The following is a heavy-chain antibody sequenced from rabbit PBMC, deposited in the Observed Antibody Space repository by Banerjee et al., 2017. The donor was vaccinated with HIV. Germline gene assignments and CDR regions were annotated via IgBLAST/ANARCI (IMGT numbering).Heavy chain of an antibody. CDR3: ARDLAGVIGWNFGV. D-gene: IGHD4-1*01. V-gene: IGHV1S45*01. J-gene: IGHJ4*01. CDR2: IYTGGSGTT. Sequence: QQQLVESGGGLVKPEGSLTLTCKASGFDLSSYYYMCWVRQAPGKGLEWIACIYTGGSGTTYYASWAKGRFTISKTSSTTVTLQMTSLTAADTATYFCARDLAGVIGWNFGVWGPGTLVTVS. CDR1: GFDLSSYYY.